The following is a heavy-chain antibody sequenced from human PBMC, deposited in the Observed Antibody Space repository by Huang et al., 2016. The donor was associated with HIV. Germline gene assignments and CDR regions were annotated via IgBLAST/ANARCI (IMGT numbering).Heavy chain of an antibody. CDR2: SRNKVRSYTT. D-gene: IGHD6-19*01. V-gene: IGHV3-72*01. CDR3: TGALASDTGMDV. CDR1: GFTFRDHY. Sequence: EVQLVESGGGLVQPGGSLRLSCAASGFTFRDHYMDWVRQAPGKGVEWVGRSRNKVRSYTTEYAASVKGRFTISRDDSETSLYLQMNSLRTEDSAVYYCTGALASDTGMDVWGQGTTVTVSS. J-gene: IGHJ6*02.